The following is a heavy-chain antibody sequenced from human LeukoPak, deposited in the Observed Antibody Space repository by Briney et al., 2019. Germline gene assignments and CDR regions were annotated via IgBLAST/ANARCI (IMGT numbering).Heavy chain of an antibody. J-gene: IGHJ5*02. V-gene: IGHV1-2*02. CDR1: GYTFTGYY. CDR3: ARGGWGSITAASHYRFDP. CDR2: INPNSGGA. D-gene: IGHD5-12*01. Sequence: ASVKVSCKASGYTFTGYYIHWVRQAPGQGLEWMGWINPNSGGASYAQKFQSRVTMTSDTSISTAYMELSRLRSDDTAMYYCARGGWGSITAASHYRFDPWGQGTLVTVSS.